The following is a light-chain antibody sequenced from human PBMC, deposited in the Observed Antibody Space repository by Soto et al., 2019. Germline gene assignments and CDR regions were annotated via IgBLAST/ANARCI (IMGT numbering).Light chain of an antibody. J-gene: IGKJ1*01. CDR2: GVS. CDR3: QQYNNWRT. CDR1: QTVSSN. V-gene: IGKV3-15*01. Sequence: EIVMTQSPATLSVSPGERATLSCRASQTVSSNLAWYQQKPGQAPRLLIHGVSTRATGIPARFSGGGYGTEFTLTISSLQSEDSAIYYCQQYNNWRTFGQGTKVEIK.